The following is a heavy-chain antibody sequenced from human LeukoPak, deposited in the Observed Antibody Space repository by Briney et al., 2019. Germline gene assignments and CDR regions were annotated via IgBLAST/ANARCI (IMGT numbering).Heavy chain of an antibody. V-gene: IGHV4-59*08. D-gene: IGHD6-19*01. CDR3: ARRIAVSYDAFDL. Sequence: SETLSLTCTVSGGSLTGYYWSWIRQPPGKGLEWIGYVFYNGRTLYNPSLRSRVTISVDTSMTQFSLKLTSVTAADTAVYYCARRIAVSYDAFDLWGRGTMVSVSS. J-gene: IGHJ3*01. CDR2: VFYNGRT. CDR1: GGSLTGYY.